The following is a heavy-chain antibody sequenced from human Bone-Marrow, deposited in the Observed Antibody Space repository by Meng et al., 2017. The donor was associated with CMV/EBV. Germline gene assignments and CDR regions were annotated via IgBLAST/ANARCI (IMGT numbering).Heavy chain of an antibody. CDR2: VSYSGNT. CDR3: ATDGYSPGKFDY. D-gene: IGHD5-24*01. V-gene: IGHV4-39*01. J-gene: IGHJ4*02. Sequence: SETLSLTCTVSGGSISSRTYYWGWIRQSPGKDLEWIGSVSYSGNTYYKPSLRSRVTISLDTSKNQFSLKVTSVTAADTAVYYCATDGYSPGKFDYWSQGTLVTFSS. CDR1: GGSISSRTYY.